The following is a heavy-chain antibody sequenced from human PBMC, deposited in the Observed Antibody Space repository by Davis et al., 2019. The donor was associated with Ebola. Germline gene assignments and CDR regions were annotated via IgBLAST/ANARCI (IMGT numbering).Heavy chain of an antibody. D-gene: IGHD5-18*01. CDR1: GYTFTSYA. J-gene: IGHJ3*02. CDR2: INAGNGNT. V-gene: IGHV1-3*01. Sequence: ASVKVSCKASGYTFTSYAMHWVRQAPGQRLEWMGWINAGNGNTKYSQKFQGRVTITRDTSASTAYMELSSLRSEDTAVYYCARGFGYSYGYNAFDIWGQGTMVTVSS. CDR3: ARGFGYSYGYNAFDI.